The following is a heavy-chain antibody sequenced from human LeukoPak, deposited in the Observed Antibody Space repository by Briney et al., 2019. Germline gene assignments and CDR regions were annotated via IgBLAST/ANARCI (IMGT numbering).Heavy chain of an antibody. CDR2: IIPILGIA. J-gene: IGHJ4*02. Sequence: ASVKVSCKASGGTFSSYAISWVRQAPGQGLEWMGRIIPILGIANYAQKFQGRVTITADKSTSTAYMELSSLRSEDTAVYYCAREVTAAGTPTFDYWGQGTLVTASS. D-gene: IGHD6-13*01. CDR1: GGTFSSYA. V-gene: IGHV1-69*04. CDR3: AREVTAAGTPTFDY.